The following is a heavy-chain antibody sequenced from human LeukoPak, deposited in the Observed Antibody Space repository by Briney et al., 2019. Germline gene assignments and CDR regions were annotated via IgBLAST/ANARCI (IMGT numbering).Heavy chain of an antibody. J-gene: IGHJ5*02. D-gene: IGHD3-3*01. CDR2: IIPIFGTA. CDR3: ARGPEGRITIFGVIIYNWFDP. V-gene: IGHV1-69*13. CDR1: GGTFSTYA. Sequence: SVKVSCKASGGTFSTYAISWVRQAPGQGLEWMGGIIPIFGTANYAQKYQGRVTITADESTSTAYMELSSLRSEDTAVYYCARGPEGRITIFGVIIYNWFDPWGQGTLVTVSS.